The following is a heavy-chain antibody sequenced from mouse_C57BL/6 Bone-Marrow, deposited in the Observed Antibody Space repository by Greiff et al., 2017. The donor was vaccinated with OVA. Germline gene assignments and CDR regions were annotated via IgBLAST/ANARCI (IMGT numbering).Heavy chain of an antibody. D-gene: IGHD1-1*01. J-gene: IGHJ2*01. V-gene: IGHV14-2*01. CDR2: IDPEDGET. CDR1: GFNIKDYY. Sequence: EVKLMESGAELVKPGASVKLSCTASGFNIKDYYMHWVKQRTEQGLEWIGRIDPEDGETKYAPKFQGKATITADTSSNTAYLQLSSLTSEDTAVYYCASTVVATHYFDYWGQGTTLTVSS. CDR3: ASTVVATHYFDY.